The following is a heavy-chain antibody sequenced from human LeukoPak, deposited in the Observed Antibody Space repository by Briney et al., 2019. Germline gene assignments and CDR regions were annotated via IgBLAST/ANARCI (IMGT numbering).Heavy chain of an antibody. CDR1: GYTFTSYY. Sequence: ASVKVSCKASGYTFTSYYMHWVRQAPGHGLEWMGIINPSGGSTSYAQKFQGRVTMTRDTSTSTVYMELSSLRSEDTAVYYCARDQLHCSGGSCYSSGSNFQHWGQGTLVTVSS. CDR2: INPSGGST. D-gene: IGHD2-15*01. J-gene: IGHJ1*01. CDR3: ARDQLHCSGGSCYSSGSNFQH. V-gene: IGHV1-46*01.